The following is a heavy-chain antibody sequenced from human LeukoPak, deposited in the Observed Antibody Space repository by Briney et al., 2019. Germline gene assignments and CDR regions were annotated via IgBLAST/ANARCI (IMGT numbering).Heavy chain of an antibody. CDR2: INPNSGGT. CDR3: ARGYELAVAGTVGY. V-gene: IGHV1-2*02. Sequence: ASVKVSCKASGYTFTGYYMHWVRQAPGQGLEWMGWINPNSGGTNHAQKFQGRVTMTRDTSISTAYMELSRLRSDDTAVYYCARGYELAVAGTVGYWGQGTLVTVSS. D-gene: IGHD6-19*01. J-gene: IGHJ4*02. CDR1: GYTFTGYY.